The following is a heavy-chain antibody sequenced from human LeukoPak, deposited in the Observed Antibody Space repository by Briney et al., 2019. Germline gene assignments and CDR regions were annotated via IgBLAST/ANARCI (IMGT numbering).Heavy chain of an antibody. D-gene: IGHD4-17*01. CDR2: IDTSGST. J-gene: IGHJ5*02. V-gene: IGHV4-4*07. Sequence: SETLSLTCIVSGASISDYYWSWIRQPAGKGLEWIGRIDTSGSTNYKPSLKSRLTMSVDTSKRQFSLRLTSVTAADTAVYYCARGYGEPNWFDPWGQGTLVTVSS. CDR1: GASISDYY. CDR3: ARGYGEPNWFDP.